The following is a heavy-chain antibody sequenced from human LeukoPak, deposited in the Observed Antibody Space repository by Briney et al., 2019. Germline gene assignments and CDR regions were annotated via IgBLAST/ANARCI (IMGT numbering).Heavy chain of an antibody. CDR3: ARGPDVVVTAITYYYYGMDV. Sequence: SAKVSCKASGGTFSSYAISWVRQAPGQGLEWMGGIIPIFGTANYAQKFQGRVTITADESTSTAYMELSSLRSEDTAVYYCARGPDVVVTAITYYYYGMDVWGQGTTVTVSS. CDR2: IIPIFGTA. CDR1: GGTFSSYA. D-gene: IGHD2-21*02. J-gene: IGHJ6*02. V-gene: IGHV1-69*13.